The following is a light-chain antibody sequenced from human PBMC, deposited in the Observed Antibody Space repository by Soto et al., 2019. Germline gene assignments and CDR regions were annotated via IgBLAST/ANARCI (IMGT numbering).Light chain of an antibody. CDR2: RNN. J-gene: IGLJ1*01. Sequence: SVLAERRAGKETPGRWVPFPCSSSSSNIGSNYVYWYQQLPGTAPKLLIDRNNQRPSGVPDRFSGSKSGTSASLAISGLRSEDEADYYCAAWDDSLSGRYVCGTGTKVTVL. V-gene: IGLV1-47*01. CDR1: SSNIGSNY. CDR3: AAWDDSLSGRYV.